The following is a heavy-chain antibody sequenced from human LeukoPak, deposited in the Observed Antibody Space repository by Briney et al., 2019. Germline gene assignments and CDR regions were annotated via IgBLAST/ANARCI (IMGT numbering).Heavy chain of an antibody. CDR1: GGTFSNYA. J-gene: IGHJ3*01. V-gene: IGHV1-69*06. D-gene: IGHD2-8*01. CDR3: ARRYCTNGVCYDDRGAFDV. Sequence: SVKVSCKASGGTFSNYAISWVRQAPGQGLEWMGGIIPIFGTANYAQKFQGRVTITADKSTSTAYMELSSLKSEGTAVYYCARRYCTNGVCYDDRGAFDVWGQGTMVTVSS. CDR2: IIPIFGTA.